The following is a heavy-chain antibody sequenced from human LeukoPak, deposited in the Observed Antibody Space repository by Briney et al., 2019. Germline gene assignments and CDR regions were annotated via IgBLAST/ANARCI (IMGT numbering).Heavy chain of an antibody. CDR3: ARGRARIQLWFDTGRYYFDY. Sequence: ASVKVSCKASGYTFTSYGISWVRQAPGQGLEWMGWISAYNGNTNYAQKLQGRVTMATDTSTSTAYMELRSLRSDDTAVYYCARGRARIQLWFDTGRYYFDYWGQGTLVTVSS. V-gene: IGHV1-18*01. D-gene: IGHD5-18*01. CDR1: GYTFTSYG. CDR2: ISAYNGNT. J-gene: IGHJ4*02.